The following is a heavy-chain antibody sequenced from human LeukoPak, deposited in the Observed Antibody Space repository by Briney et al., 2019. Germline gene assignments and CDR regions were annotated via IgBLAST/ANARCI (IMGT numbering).Heavy chain of an antibody. J-gene: IGHJ4*02. Sequence: GGSLRLSCAASGFIFNTYAMNWVRQAPGKGLEWVSTIRGSGESTHYADSVQGRFTISRDNSLYTVYLQMDSLRGDDTAVYYCAKDRISYTTSPGELSHWGQGTLVIVSS. V-gene: IGHV3-23*01. CDR1: GFIFNTYA. CDR2: IRGSGEST. D-gene: IGHD3-10*01. CDR3: AKDRISYTTSPGELSH.